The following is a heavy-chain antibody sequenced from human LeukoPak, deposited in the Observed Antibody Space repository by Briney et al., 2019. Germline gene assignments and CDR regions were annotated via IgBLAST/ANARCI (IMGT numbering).Heavy chain of an antibody. J-gene: IGHJ6*02. D-gene: IGHD2-15*01. CDR1: GGSISSGSYY. V-gene: IGHV4-61*02. Sequence: SQTLSLTCTVSGGSISSGSYYWSWIRQPAGKGLEWIGRIYTSGSTNYNPSLKSRVTISVDTSKNQFSLKLSSVTAADTAVYYCARDNHSNYGMDVWGQGTTVTVSS. CDR2: IYTSGST. CDR3: ARDNHSNYGMDV.